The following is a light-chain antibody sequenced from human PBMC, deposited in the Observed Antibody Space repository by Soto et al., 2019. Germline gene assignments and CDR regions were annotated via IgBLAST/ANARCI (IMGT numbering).Light chain of an antibody. J-gene: IGLJ1*01. CDR2: DVS. CDR3: SSYAGSSLV. CDR1: SSDVGGYSS. V-gene: IGLV2-11*01. Sequence: QSVLTQPRSVSGSPGQSVTISCTGTSSDVGGYSSVSWYQQHPGKAPKLMIYDVSKRPSGVPDRFSGSKSGNTASLTISGLQAEDETDYYCSSYAGSSLVFGTGTKVTVL.